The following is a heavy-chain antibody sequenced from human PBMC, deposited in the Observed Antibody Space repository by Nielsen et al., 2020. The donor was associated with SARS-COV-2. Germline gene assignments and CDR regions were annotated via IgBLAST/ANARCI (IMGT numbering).Heavy chain of an antibody. CDR3: ARDSIIVAAGSGAFDT. V-gene: IGHV3-7*03. CDR1: GFSFSSYW. Sequence: GGSLRLSCEASGFSFSSYWMTWVRQAPGKGLEWVADIKQDGSEMHYADSVKGRFTISRDNAKNSVDLHMSSLRVDDTAFYHCARDSIIVAAGSGAFDTWGHGTMVTVSS. D-gene: IGHD5-12*01. CDR2: IKQDGSEM. J-gene: IGHJ3*02.